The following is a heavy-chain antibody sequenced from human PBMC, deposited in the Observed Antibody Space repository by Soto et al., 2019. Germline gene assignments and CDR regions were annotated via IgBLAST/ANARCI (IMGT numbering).Heavy chain of an antibody. CDR3: ARLGAYYYMDV. CDR2: IYYSGST. Sequence: ETLSLTCTVSGGSISSSSYYWGWIRQPPGKGLEWIGSIYYSGSTYYNPSLKSRVTISVDTSKNQFSLKLSSVTAADTAVYYCARLGAYYYMDVWGKGTTVTVSS. D-gene: IGHD3-16*01. CDR1: GGSISSSSYY. J-gene: IGHJ6*03. V-gene: IGHV4-39*01.